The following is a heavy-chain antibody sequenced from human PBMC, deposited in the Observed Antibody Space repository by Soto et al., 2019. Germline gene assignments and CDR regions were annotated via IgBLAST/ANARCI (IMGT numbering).Heavy chain of an antibody. Sequence: SETLSLTCTVSGGSISSYYWSWIRQPPGKGLEWIGYIYYSGSTNYNPSLKSRVTISVDTSKNQFFLKLGSVTAADTAVYYCARGYCSGGSCYSSSFDPWGQGTLVTVSS. CDR1: GGSISSYY. V-gene: IGHV4-59*01. D-gene: IGHD2-15*01. CDR3: ARGYCSGGSCYSSSFDP. CDR2: IYYSGST. J-gene: IGHJ5*02.